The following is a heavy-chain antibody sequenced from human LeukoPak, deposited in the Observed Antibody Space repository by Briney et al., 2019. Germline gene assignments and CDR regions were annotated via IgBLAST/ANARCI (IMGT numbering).Heavy chain of an antibody. CDR2: MNPNSGNT. D-gene: IGHD2-2*01. CDR3: ARGLHCSSTSCSVS. Sequence: GASVKVSCKASGYTFTGYYMHWVRQAPGQGLEWMGWMNPNSGNTGYAQKFQGRVTITRNTSISTAYMELSSLRSEDTAVYYCARGLHCSSTSCSVSWGQGTLVTVSS. CDR1: GYTFTGYY. V-gene: IGHV1-8*03. J-gene: IGHJ4*02.